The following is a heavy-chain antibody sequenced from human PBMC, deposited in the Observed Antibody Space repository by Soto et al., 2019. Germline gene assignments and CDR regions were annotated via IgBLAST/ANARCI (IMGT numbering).Heavy chain of an antibody. J-gene: IGHJ4*02. D-gene: IGHD6-19*01. CDR1: GFTFSSYA. V-gene: IGHV3-30-3*01. Sequence: QVQLVESGGGVVQPGRSLRLSCAASGFTFSSYAMHWVRQAPGKGLEWVAVISYDGSNKYYADSVKGRFTISIDNSKNTLYLQMNSLRAEDTAVYYCARDAVRGAVAGAYYFDYWGQGTLVTVSS. CDR3: ARDAVRGAVAGAYYFDY. CDR2: ISYDGSNK.